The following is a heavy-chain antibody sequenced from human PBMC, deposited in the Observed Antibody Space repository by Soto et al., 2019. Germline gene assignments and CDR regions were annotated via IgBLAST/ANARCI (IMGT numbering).Heavy chain of an antibody. CDR1: GSSLSTSGVG. J-gene: IGHJ4*02. V-gene: IGHV2-5*01. CDR2: IYWNDNK. Sequence: VSGPTLVNPTQTLTLTCTFSGSSLSTSGVGVGWVRQPPGKSLEWLALIYWNDNKYYTPSLTTRLTITKDTSKNQVVLTMTDMDPADTATYYCARRQNYFDTRDFDYWGQGVLVTVSS. D-gene: IGHD3-22*01. CDR3: ARRQNYFDTRDFDY.